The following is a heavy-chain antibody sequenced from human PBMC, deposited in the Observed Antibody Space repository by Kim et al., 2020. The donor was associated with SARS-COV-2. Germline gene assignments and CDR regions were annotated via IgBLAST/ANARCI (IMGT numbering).Heavy chain of an antibody. D-gene: IGHD3-22*01. CDR3: ASVSGYYWGVGGY. V-gene: IGHV3-33*01. J-gene: IGHJ1*01. CDR1: GFIFRDFG. CDR2: IWYNGTNT. Sequence: GGSLRLSCVASGFIFRDFGMHWVRQAPGKGLEWVAVIWYNGTNTYYADSVKGRFTISRDSSKSTVYLQMNSLRGEDTAVYYCASVSGYYWGVGGYWGQGT.